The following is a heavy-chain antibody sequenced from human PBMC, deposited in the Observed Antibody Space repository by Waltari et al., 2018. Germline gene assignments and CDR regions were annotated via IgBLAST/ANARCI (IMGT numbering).Heavy chain of an antibody. CDR2: ISSDGSNN. V-gene: IGHV3-30*09. D-gene: IGHD5-12*01. CDR1: GFTFSSYA. J-gene: IGHJ6*03. Sequence: QVQLVESGGGVVQPGRSLRLSCAASGFTFSSYAMTWVRQAPGKGLEWVAVISSDGSNNSYADSVKGLFAISRDNSKNPLYLQMNSQRAEVTAVYDWARVPPRGLRNYYYYMDVWGKGTTVTVSS. CDR3: ARVPPRGLRNYYYYMDV.